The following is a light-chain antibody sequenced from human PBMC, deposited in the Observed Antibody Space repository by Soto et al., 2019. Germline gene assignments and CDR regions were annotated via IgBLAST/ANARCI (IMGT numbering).Light chain of an antibody. CDR2: GAS. J-gene: IGKJ3*01. Sequence: EIVLTQSPGTLSLSPGERATLSCRASQSVSSSYLAWYQQRPGQAPRLLIYGASNRATGVPDRFSGSGSGTDFTLTITRLEPEDFAVYYCQHYGSFFGPGTKVHIK. CDR3: QHYGSF. CDR1: QSVSSSY. V-gene: IGKV3-20*01.